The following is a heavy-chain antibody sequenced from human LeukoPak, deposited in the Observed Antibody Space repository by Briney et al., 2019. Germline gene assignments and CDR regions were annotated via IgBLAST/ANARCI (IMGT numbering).Heavy chain of an antibody. J-gene: IGHJ3*02. Sequence: SVKVSCKASGGTFSSYAISWVRQAPGQGLEWMGRIIPILGIANYAQKFQGRVTITADKSTSTAYMELSSLRSEDTAVYYCARVWELLYDAFDIWGQGTMVTVSS. V-gene: IGHV1-69*04. CDR2: IIPILGIA. CDR1: GGTFSSYA. CDR3: ARVWELLYDAFDI. D-gene: IGHD1-26*01.